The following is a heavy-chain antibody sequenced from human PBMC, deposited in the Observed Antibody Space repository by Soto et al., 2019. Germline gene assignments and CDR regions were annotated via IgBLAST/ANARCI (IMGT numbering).Heavy chain of an antibody. CDR2: IKQDGSEK. V-gene: IGHV3-7*01. CDR1: GFTFSNYW. Sequence: LRLSCAASGFTFSNYWMSWVSQAPGKGLEWVANIKQDGSEKYYVDSVKGRFTISRDNTKNSLYLQMNSLRAEDTAVYYCARDKDDYYDSSGYYYFDDWGQGTLVTVSS. CDR3: ARDKDDYYDSSGYYYFDD. J-gene: IGHJ4*02. D-gene: IGHD3-22*01.